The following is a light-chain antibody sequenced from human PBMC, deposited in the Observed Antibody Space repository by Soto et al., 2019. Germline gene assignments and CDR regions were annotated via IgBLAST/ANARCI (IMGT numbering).Light chain of an antibody. J-gene: IGKJ1*01. CDR1: QSVSNNY. V-gene: IGKV3-20*01. CDR2: GAS. CDR3: QQYGSAPWP. Sequence: EIVLTQSPGTLSLSPGERATLSCRASQSVSNNYLGWYQQKPGQAPRLLIHGASSRATGIPDRFSGSGSGTDCTLTISRLEPEDCAVYYCQQYGSAPWPFGQGTKGEI.